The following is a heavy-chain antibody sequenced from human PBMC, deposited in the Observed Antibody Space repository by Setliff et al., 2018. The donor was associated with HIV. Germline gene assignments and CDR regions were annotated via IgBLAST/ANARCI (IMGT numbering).Heavy chain of an antibody. CDR2: VDFGFRR. CDR1: GGSITSGGYN. V-gene: IGHV4-31*01. D-gene: IGHD3-10*01. Sequence: SETLSLTCTVSGGSITSGGYNWIWIRQHPERGLEWIGYVDFGFRRYYNPSLKSQVVISVHTPKNQFSLTLNSVTAADTAVYYCATDRGGRYLDYWGQGAPVTVSS. J-gene: IGHJ4*02. CDR3: ATDRGGRYLDY.